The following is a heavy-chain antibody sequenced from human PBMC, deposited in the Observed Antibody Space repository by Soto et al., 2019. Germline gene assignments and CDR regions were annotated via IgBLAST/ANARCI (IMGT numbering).Heavy chain of an antibody. CDR1: GFTFSDYY. D-gene: IGHD3-22*01. CDR2: ISSSGSTI. CDR3: ARVVDSGYYPDY. Sequence: GWSLRLSCAASGFTFSDYYMSWIRQAPGKGLEWVSYISSSGSTIYYADSVKGRFTISRDSAKNSLYLQMNSLRAEDTAVYYCARVVDSGYYPDYWGQGTLVTVSS. V-gene: IGHV3-11*01. J-gene: IGHJ4*02.